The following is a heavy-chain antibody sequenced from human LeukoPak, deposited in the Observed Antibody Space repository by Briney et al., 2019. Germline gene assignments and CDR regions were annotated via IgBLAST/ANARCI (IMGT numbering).Heavy chain of an antibody. Sequence: PSETLSLTCAVSGGSISSFYWSWIRQPPGKELEWIGHIFDSGRPNYNPALKSRVTILVDTSKNQLSLRLTSVTAADTAVYYCARHRAAAGIEYFYYGLDVWGHGTTVTVSS. CDR1: GGSISSFY. CDR2: IFDSGRP. D-gene: IGHD6-13*01. J-gene: IGHJ6*02. V-gene: IGHV4-59*08. CDR3: ARHRAAAGIEYFYYGLDV.